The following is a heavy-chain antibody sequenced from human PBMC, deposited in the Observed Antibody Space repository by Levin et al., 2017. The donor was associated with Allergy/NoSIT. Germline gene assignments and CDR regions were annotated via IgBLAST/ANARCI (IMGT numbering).Heavy chain of an antibody. Sequence: SETLSLTCIVSGASISTSSNYWGWIRQPPGKGLEWIGTVSYSGSPFYNPSLKGRGTISADTSKNQFSLNLSSVTAADTAVYYCATIDSQRLLTDYYKGYFEYWGQGLFVTVSS. D-gene: IGHD3-9*01. CDR2: VSYSGSP. J-gene: IGHJ4*02. CDR3: ATIDSQRLLTDYYKGYFEY. V-gene: IGHV4-39*01. CDR1: GASISTSSNY.